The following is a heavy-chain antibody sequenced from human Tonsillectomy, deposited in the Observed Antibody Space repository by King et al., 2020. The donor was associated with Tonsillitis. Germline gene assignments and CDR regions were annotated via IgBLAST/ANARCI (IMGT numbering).Heavy chain of an antibody. CDR3: PRGPLRFVDLYYFDS. J-gene: IGHJ4*02. V-gene: IGHV3-7*04. CDR2: IKQDGSEQ. Sequence: VELVESGGGLVQPGESLRLSCEASGFNFNKYWMSWVRQAPGKGLEWVANIKQDGSEQDYVDSVKGRFTISRDNAKSSLFLQMNSLRAEDTAVYYCPRGPLRFVDLYYFDSWGQGTLVTVSS. CDR1: GFNFNKYW. D-gene: IGHD3-9*01.